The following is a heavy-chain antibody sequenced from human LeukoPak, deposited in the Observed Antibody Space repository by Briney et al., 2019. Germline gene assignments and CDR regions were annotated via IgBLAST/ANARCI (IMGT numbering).Heavy chain of an antibody. CDR3: ARLRTDYYYYYAMDV. V-gene: IGHV3-64*01. J-gene: IGHJ6*02. CDR1: GFTFSSYA. D-gene: IGHD1-1*01. CDR2: ISSNGGST. Sequence: PGGSLRLSCAASGFTFSSYAMHWVRQSPGKGLEYVSAISSNGGSTYYANSVKGRFTISRDNSKNTLYLEMGSLRAEDMAVYYCARLRTDYYYYYAMDVWGQGTTVTVSS.